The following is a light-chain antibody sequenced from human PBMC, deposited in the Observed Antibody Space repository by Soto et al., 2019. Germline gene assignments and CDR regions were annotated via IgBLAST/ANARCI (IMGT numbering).Light chain of an antibody. CDR1: SSDVGSYNL. CDR3: SSYAGSRHV. CDR2: EGS. V-gene: IGLV2-23*01. Sequence: QSVLTQPASVSGSPGQSITISCTGTSSDVGSYNLVSWYQQHPGKAPKLMIYEGSKRPSGVSNRFSGSKSGNTASLTISGLQAEDEADYYCSSYAGSRHVFGAGTKVTVL. J-gene: IGLJ1*01.